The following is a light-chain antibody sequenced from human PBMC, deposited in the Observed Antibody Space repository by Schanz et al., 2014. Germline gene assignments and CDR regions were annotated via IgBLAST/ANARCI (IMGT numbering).Light chain of an antibody. CDR2: KVS. CDR1: ESLIHSSDGNTY. V-gene: IGKV2-24*01. Sequence: DVELTQTPLILPVTLGQPASIACSSSESLIHSSDGNTYVSWLHQRPGQPPRLLIYKVSSRFSGVPDRCSGSGAGSYFTLKINRVESEDLGIFYCMQSTQFPWAFGQGTKLEIK. J-gene: IGKJ1*01. CDR3: MQSTQFPWA.